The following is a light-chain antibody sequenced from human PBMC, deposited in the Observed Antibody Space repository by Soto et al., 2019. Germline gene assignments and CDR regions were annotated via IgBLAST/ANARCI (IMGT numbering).Light chain of an antibody. CDR2: GAS. CDR1: QSVSSN. CDR3: QQRSNWPPIT. V-gene: IGKV3-15*01. Sequence: EIVMTQSPATLSVSPGERATLSCRASQSVSSNLAWYQQKPGQAPRLLIYGASTRATGIPARFSGSGSGTEFTLTISRLEPEDFAVYYCQQRSNWPPITFGQGTRLEI. J-gene: IGKJ5*01.